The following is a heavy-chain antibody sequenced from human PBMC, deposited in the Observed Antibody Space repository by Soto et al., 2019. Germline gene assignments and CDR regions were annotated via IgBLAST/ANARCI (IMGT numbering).Heavy chain of an antibody. CDR3: ARGGTGTTRYGMDV. J-gene: IGHJ6*02. D-gene: IGHD1-1*01. CDR2: IYYSGST. V-gene: IGHV4-59*01. Sequence: QVQLQESGPGLVKPSETLSLTCTVSGGSISSYYWSWIRQPPGKGLEWIGYIYYSGSTNYNPSLKSRVTMSVDTSKNQFSLKLSSVTAADTAVYYCARGGTGTTRYGMDVWGQGTTVTVSS. CDR1: GGSISSYY.